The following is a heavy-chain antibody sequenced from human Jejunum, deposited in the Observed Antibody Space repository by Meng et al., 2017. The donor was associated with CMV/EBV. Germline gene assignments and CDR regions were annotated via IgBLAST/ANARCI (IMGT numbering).Heavy chain of an antibody. Sequence: QVQLVQSGAGVKEPGSSMKVSCKSSGGSVNNYAFNWVRQAPGQGLEWMGGIIAIFKTPNYAQKFQGRLTITADESTGTYYMELTSLTSEDTAVYYCARGFLNGYQPFDYWGQGTLVTVSS. V-gene: IGHV1-69*12. CDR2: IIAIFKTP. D-gene: IGHD5-24*01. CDR3: ARGFLNGYQPFDY. J-gene: IGHJ4*02. CDR1: GGSVNNYA.